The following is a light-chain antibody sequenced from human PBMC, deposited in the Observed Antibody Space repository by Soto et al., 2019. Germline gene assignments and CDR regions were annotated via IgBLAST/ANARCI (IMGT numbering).Light chain of an antibody. CDR2: GAS. CDR3: LHYNERPLT. CDR1: QSISTI. V-gene: IGKV3-15*01. J-gene: IGKJ4*01. Sequence: EIVMTQSPATLSVSPGERATLSCRASQSISTILAWYQQKPGQGPRLLIFGASTRAIGIPARFSGSGSGTDFTLTISSLQSEDFAVYYCLHYNERPLTFGGGTKVDI.